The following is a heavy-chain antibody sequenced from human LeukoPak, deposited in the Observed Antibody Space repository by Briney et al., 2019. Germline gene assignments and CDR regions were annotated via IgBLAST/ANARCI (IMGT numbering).Heavy chain of an antibody. V-gene: IGHV1-46*01. CDR3: ARDLTQYSSSWXXGREDWFDP. J-gene: IGHJ5*02. D-gene: IGHD6-13*01. Sequence: ASVKVSCKASGYTFTSYYMHWVRQAPGQGLEWMGIINPSGGSTSYAQKFQGRVTMTRDTSTSTVYMELSSLRSEDTAVYYCARDLTQYSSSWXXGREDWFDPWGQGTLVTV. CDR1: GYTFTSYY. CDR2: INPSGGST.